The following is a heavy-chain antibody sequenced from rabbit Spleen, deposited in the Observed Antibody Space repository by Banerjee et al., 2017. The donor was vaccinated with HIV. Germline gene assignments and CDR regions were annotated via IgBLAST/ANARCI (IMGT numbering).Heavy chain of an antibody. Sequence: QSLEESGGGLVKPEGSLTLTCKASGFSFSYSSYMCWVRQAPGKGLEWIACIAAGSSDYTYYASWAKGRFTISETSSTTVTLQMTSLTVADTATYFCARDPAYASGSGSAIPYLWGPGTLVTVS. J-gene: IGHJ4*01. CDR3: ARDPAYASGSGSAIPYL. CDR1: GFSFSYSSY. V-gene: IGHV1S40*01. CDR2: IAAGSSDYT. D-gene: IGHD1-1*01.